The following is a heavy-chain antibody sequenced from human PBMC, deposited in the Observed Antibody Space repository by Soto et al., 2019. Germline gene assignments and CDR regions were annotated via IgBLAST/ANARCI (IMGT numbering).Heavy chain of an antibody. J-gene: IGHJ3*02. Sequence: GGSLRLSCAASGFTFDDYAIHLVRQAPVKGLEGVSGISWNSGSIGYADSVKGRFTISRDNAKNSLYLQMNSLRAEDTALYYCVNDHPMTPGSFDIWGDGTMVTVS. V-gene: IGHV3-9*01. CDR2: ISWNSGSI. CDR3: VNDHPMTPGSFDI. CDR1: GFTFDDYA.